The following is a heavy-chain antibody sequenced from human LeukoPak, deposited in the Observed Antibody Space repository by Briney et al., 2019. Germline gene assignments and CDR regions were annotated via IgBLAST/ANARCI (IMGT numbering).Heavy chain of an antibody. CDR2: IYYSGST. D-gene: IGHD5-18*01. Sequence: SETLSLTCTVSGGSISSYYWSWIRQPPGKGLEWIGYIYYSGSTNYNPSLKSRVTISVDTSKDQFSLKLSSVTAADTAVYYCAREGTAMVSDSYYYYMDVWGKGTTVTISS. CDR1: GGSISSYY. CDR3: AREGTAMVSDSYYYYMDV. J-gene: IGHJ6*03. V-gene: IGHV4-59*01.